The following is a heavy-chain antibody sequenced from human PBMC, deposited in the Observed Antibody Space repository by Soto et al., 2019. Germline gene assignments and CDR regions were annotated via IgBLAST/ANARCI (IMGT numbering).Heavy chain of an antibody. Sequence: GSLRLSCAASGFTFSSYGMHWVRQAPGKGLEWVAVISYDRSNKYYADSVKGRFTISRDNSKNTLYLQMNSLRAEDTAVYYCAKGRGSGGFDPWGQGTLVTVSS. CDR1: GFTFSSYG. J-gene: IGHJ5*02. CDR2: ISYDRSNK. V-gene: IGHV3-30*18. D-gene: IGHD6-25*01. CDR3: AKGRGSGGFDP.